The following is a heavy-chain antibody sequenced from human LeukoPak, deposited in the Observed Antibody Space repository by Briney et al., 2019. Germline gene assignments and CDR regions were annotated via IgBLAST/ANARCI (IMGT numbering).Heavy chain of an antibody. CDR3: ARDARHRYCSSTSCYRGWLDP. CDR1: GGSFTNYA. Sequence: SVKVSCKASGGSFTNYAISWVRQAPGQGLEWMGGIIPMFGTTNYARNFQGRVTITADESTSTAYMELSSLRSEDTAVYYCARDARHRYCSSTSCYRGWLDPWGQGTLVTVSS. D-gene: IGHD2-2*01. CDR2: IIPMFGTT. J-gene: IGHJ5*02. V-gene: IGHV1-69*01.